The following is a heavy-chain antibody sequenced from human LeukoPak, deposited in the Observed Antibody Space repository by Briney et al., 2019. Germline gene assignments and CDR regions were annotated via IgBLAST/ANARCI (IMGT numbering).Heavy chain of an antibody. CDR1: GFTFSSYG. V-gene: IGHV3-30*18. CDR3: AKDAPNSSGYYTVPLY. J-gene: IGHJ4*02. CDR2: ISYDGSNK. Sequence: GGSLRLSRAASGFTFSSYGMHWVRQAPGKGLEWVAVISYDGSNKYYADSVKGRFTISRDNSKNTLYLQMNSLRAEDTAVYYCAKDAPNSSGYYTVPLYWGQGTLVTVSS. D-gene: IGHD3-22*01.